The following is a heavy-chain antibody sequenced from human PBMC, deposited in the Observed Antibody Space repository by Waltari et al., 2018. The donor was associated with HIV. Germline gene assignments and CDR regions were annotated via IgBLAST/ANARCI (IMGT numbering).Heavy chain of an antibody. V-gene: IGHV3-53*01. Sequence: EVLLAESGGGLIQPGGSLGLSCPASNFSISGKHVTWSRQAPGGSLEWVAVIYPDDTTHYADSVSGRFTISRAKSRTKVFLLMNSLFVDDTATYFCATGVRYYGPWGQGTRVTVSS. J-gene: IGHJ5*02. CDR1: NFSISGKH. D-gene: IGHD3-3*01. CDR2: IYPDDTT. CDR3: ATGVRYYGP.